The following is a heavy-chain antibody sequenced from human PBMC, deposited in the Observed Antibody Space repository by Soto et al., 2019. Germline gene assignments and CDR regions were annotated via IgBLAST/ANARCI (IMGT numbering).Heavy chain of an antibody. CDR2: IYYSGST. J-gene: IGHJ5*02. Sequence: SETLSLTCTVSGGSISIGDYYWSCIRQPPGKGLEWIGYIYYSGSTYYNPSLKSRVTISVDTSKNQFSLKLSSVTAADTAVYYCARQRRGLCSGGSCYPPRYNWFDPWGQGTLVTVSS. D-gene: IGHD2-15*01. V-gene: IGHV4-30-4*01. CDR1: GGSISIGDYY. CDR3: ARQRRGLCSGGSCYPPRYNWFDP.